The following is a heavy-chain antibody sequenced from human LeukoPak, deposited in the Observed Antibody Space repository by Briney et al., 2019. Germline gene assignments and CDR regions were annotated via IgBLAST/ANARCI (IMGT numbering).Heavy chain of an antibody. J-gene: IGHJ4*02. CDR3: AKEKYGDYDY. D-gene: IGHD4-17*01. Sequence: HPGGSLRLSCAASGFTFSSFAMSWVRLVPGKGLEWVSAITGSGGNTYYTDSVKGRFTISRNNSKNTLYLQMNSLRAEDTAVYYCAKEKYGDYDYWGQGTLVTVSS. V-gene: IGHV3-23*01. CDR2: ITGSGGNT. CDR1: GFTFSSFA.